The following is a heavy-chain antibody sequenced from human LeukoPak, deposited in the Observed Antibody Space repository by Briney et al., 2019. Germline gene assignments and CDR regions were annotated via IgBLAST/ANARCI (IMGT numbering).Heavy chain of an antibody. CDR1: GGSFSGYY. CDR2: INHSGST. D-gene: IGHD5/OR15-5a*01. Sequence: PSETLSLTCAVYGGSFSGYYWSWIRQPPGKGLERIGEINHSGSTNYNPSLKSRVTISVDTSKNQFSLKLSSVTAADTAVYYCARRGGVSYYFDYWGQGTLVTVSS. J-gene: IGHJ4*02. V-gene: IGHV4-34*01. CDR3: ARRGGVSYYFDY.